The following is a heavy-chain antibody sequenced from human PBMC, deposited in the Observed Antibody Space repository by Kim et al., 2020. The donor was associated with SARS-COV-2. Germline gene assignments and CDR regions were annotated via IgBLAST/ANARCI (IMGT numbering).Heavy chain of an antibody. V-gene: IGHV4-34*01. CDR3: ARRSGVVVAAASFDY. J-gene: IGHJ4*02. CDR2: INHSGST. D-gene: IGHD2-15*01. CDR1: GGSFSGYY. Sequence: SETLSLTCAVYGGSFSGYYWSWIRQPPGKGLEWIGEINHSGSTNYNPSLKSRVTISVDTSKNQFSLKLSSVTAADTAVYYCARRSGVVVAAASFDYWGQGTLVTVSS.